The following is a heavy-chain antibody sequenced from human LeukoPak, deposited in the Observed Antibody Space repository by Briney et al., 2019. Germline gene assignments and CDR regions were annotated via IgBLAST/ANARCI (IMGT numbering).Heavy chain of an antibody. CDR2: INPNSGGT. J-gene: IGHJ4*02. CDR3: ARVPRQSGSRGDFDY. Sequence: ASVKVSCKASGYTFTSYGISWVRQDPGQGLAWMGWINPNSGGTNYAQKFQGWVTMTRDTSISTAYMELSRLRSDDTAVYYCARVPRQSGSRGDFDYWGQGTLVTVSS. D-gene: IGHD1-26*01. V-gene: IGHV1-2*04. CDR1: GYTFTSYG.